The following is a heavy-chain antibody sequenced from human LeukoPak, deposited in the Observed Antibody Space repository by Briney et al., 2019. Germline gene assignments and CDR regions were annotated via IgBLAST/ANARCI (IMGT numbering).Heavy chain of an antibody. Sequence: GGSLRLSCAASGFTFSSYTMNWVRQAPGKGLEWVSTISSGTGSYIYYADSVRGRFTISRDNAKNSLCLQMNSLRAEDTAVYYCARCSGVFGSSDYWGQGTLVTVSS. V-gene: IGHV3-21*01. CDR3: ARCSGVFGSSDY. D-gene: IGHD6-6*01. J-gene: IGHJ4*02. CDR2: ISSGTGSYI. CDR1: GFTFSSYT.